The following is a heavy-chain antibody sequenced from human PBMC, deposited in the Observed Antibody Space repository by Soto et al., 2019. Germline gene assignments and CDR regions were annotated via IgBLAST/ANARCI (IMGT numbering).Heavy chain of an antibody. CDR3: SRSITGGYVGAFDV. D-gene: IGHD1-1*01. V-gene: IGHV2-5*02. CDR2: VYGDDDK. J-gene: IGHJ3*01. Sequence: QMTLKESGPTLVKPTQTLTLTCTFSGFSLTTSGVGVGGSRPPPGKALEWLALVYGDDDKRYTPSLKSRHTINKARSTNQLGLTTTTMDLGDPATYDCSRSITGGYVGAFDVWGHGTMVTVSS. CDR1: GFSLTTSGVG.